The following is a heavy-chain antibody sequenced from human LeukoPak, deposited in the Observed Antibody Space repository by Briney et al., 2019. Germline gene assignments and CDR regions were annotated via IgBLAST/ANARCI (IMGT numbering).Heavy chain of an antibody. Sequence: GGSLRLSCAASGFTFSSYGMHWVRQAPGKGLEWVAVISYDGSNKYYADSVKGRFTISRDNSKNTLYLQMNSLRAEDTAVYYCAKNSCSGGSCYPDAFDIWGQGTMVTVSS. CDR2: ISYDGSNK. CDR3: AKNSCSGGSCYPDAFDI. CDR1: GFTFSSYG. V-gene: IGHV3-30*18. J-gene: IGHJ3*02. D-gene: IGHD2-15*01.